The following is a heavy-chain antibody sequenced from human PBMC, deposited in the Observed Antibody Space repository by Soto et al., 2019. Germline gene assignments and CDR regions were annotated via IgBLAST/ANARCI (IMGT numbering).Heavy chain of an antibody. D-gene: IGHD3-10*01. V-gene: IGHV5-10-1*01. CDR3: ARFASGGYYYYYMDV. CDR1: GYSFTSYW. Sequence: GESLKSSCKGSGYSFTSYWISWVRQMPGKGLEWMGRIDPSDSYTNYSPSFQGHVTISADKSISTAYLQWSSLKASDTAMYYCARFASGGYYYYYMDVWGKGTTVTV. CDR2: IDPSDSYT. J-gene: IGHJ6*03.